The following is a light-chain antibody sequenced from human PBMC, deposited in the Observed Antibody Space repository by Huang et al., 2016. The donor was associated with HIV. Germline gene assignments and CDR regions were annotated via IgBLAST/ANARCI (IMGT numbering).Light chain of an antibody. CDR3: QQRSNWPPA. CDR1: QSVSSY. CDR2: DAY. V-gene: IGKV3-11*01. J-gene: IGKJ5*01. Sequence: EIVLTQSPATLSLSPGERATLSCRASQSVSSYLAWYQQKPGQAPRLLIYDAYNRATGIPARLSGSGSGTDFTLTISSLEPEDFAVYYCQQRSNWPPAFGQGTRLEIK.